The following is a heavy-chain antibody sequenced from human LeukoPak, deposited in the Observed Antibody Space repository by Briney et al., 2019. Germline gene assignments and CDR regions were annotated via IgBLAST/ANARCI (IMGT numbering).Heavy chain of an antibody. CDR3: ARGRQTYYYDSSGYNWFDP. CDR2: IIPIFGTA. J-gene: IGHJ5*02. Sequence: SVKVSCKASGGTFSSYAISWARQAPGQGLEWMGGIIPIFGTANYAQKFQGRVTITADESTSTAYMELSSLRSEDTAVYYCARGRQTYYYDSSGYNWFDPWGQGTLVTVSS. V-gene: IGHV1-69*13. D-gene: IGHD3-22*01. CDR1: GGTFSSYA.